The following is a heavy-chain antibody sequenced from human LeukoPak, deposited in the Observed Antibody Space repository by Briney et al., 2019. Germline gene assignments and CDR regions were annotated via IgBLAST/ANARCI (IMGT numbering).Heavy chain of an antibody. V-gene: IGHV3-23*01. D-gene: IGHD2-21*02. CDR1: GFTVSSYA. Sequence: EGSLRLSCAASGFTVSSYAMSWVRQAPGKGLEWVSGISGSGSSTYYADSVKGRFTISRDNSKNTLYLRMNSLRAEDTAVYYCAKATTGVVTAIQYFQHWGQGTLVTVSS. CDR3: AKATTGVVTAIQYFQH. J-gene: IGHJ1*01. CDR2: ISGSGSST.